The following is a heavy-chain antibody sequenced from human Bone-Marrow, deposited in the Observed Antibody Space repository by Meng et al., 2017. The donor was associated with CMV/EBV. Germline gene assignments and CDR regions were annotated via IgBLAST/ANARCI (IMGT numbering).Heavy chain of an antibody. D-gene: IGHD1-26*01. CDR1: GFTFDDYG. CDR2: IIWNGAGT. J-gene: IGHJ4*02. V-gene: IGHV3-20*04. Sequence: GGSLRLSCAASGFTFDDYGMSWVRQVPGKGLEWVSGIIWNGAGTSYADSVKGRFTISRDNAKNSLYLQMNSLRTDDTAVYYCARDNGSSEYYLDYWGQGTLVPVSS. CDR3: ARDNGSSEYYLDY.